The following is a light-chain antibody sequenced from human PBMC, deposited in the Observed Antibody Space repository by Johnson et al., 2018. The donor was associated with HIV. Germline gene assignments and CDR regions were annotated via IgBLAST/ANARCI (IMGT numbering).Light chain of an antibody. J-gene: IGLJ1*01. CDR3: GTWDSSLSAGV. CDR1: SSNIGNNY. V-gene: IGLV1-51*02. CDR2: ENN. Sequence: HSVLTQPPSVSAAPGQKVTISCSGSSSNIGNNYVSWFQHLPGTAPKLLIYENNKRPSGIPDRFSASKSGTSATLGITGLQTGDEADYYCGTWDSSLSAGVVGAGTKVTVL.